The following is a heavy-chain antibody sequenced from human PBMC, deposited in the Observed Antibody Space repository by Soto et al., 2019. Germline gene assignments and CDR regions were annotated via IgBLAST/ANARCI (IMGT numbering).Heavy chain of an antibody. CDR2: ISSSGSTI. CDR1: GFTFSSYE. J-gene: IGHJ6*02. CDR3: ARSIYDFWSGPPGGMDV. Sequence: VGSLRLSCAASGFTFSSYEMNWVRQAPGKGLEWVSYISSSGSTIYYADSVKGRFTISRDNAKNSLYLQMNSLRAEDTAVYYCARSIYDFWSGPPGGMDVWGQGTTVTVS. D-gene: IGHD3-3*01. V-gene: IGHV3-48*03.